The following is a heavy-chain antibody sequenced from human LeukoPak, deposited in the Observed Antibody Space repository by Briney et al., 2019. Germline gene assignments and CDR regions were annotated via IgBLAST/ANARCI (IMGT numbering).Heavy chain of an antibody. CDR3: ARLRTTSHDAFDI. V-gene: IGHV4-30-4*08. CDR1: GGSISSGDYY. CDR2: IYYSGST. D-gene: IGHD2-2*01. J-gene: IGHJ3*02. Sequence: PSQTLSLTCTVSGGSISSGDYYWSWIRQPPGKGLEWIGYIYYSGSTYYNPSLKSRVTISVDTSKNQFSLKLISVTAADTAVYYCARLRTTSHDAFDIWGQGTMVTVSS.